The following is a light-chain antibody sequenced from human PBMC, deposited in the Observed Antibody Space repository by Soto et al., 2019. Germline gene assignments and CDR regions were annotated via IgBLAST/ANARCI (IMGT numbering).Light chain of an antibody. CDR3: SSYTGSNTPYV. V-gene: IGLV2-14*03. CDR2: DVT. J-gene: IGLJ1*01. Sequence: QSALTQPASVSGSPGQSITISCTGTSSDVGGYNYVSWYQQHPGKAPQLMIYDVTNRPSGVSNRFSGSKSGNTASLTISGLQAEDEADYYCSSYTGSNTPYVFGTGTKLTVL. CDR1: SSDVGGYNY.